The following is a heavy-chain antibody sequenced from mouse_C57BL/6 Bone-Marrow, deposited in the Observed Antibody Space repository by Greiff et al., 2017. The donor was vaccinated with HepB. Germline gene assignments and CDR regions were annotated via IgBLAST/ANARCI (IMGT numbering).Heavy chain of an antibody. CDR1: GYTFTSYW. D-gene: IGHD2-2*01. V-gene: IGHV1-5*01. CDR2: IYPGNSDT. CDR3: TRDGYDKDYAMDY. J-gene: IGHJ4*01. Sequence: EVQLQQSGTVLARPGASVKMSCKTSGYTFTSYWMHWVNQRPGQGLEWIGAIYPGNSDTSYNQKFKGKAKLTAVTSASTAYMELSSLTNEDSAVYYCTRDGYDKDYAMDYWGQRTSVAVAS.